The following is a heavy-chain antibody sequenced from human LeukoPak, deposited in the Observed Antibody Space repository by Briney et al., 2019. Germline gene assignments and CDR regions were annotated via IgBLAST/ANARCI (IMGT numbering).Heavy chain of an antibody. D-gene: IGHD3-22*01. V-gene: IGHV4-59*12. CDR3: ARGLSGSKFDY. CDR1: GDSISSYY. Sequence: SETLSLTGSVSGDSISSYYWNWIRQPPGKGLEWIGYMFYSGSTKYSPSLKSRVTISVDMSKNQFSLKLSSVTAADTAVYYCARGLSGSKFDYWGQGTLVTVSS. J-gene: IGHJ4*02. CDR2: MFYSGST.